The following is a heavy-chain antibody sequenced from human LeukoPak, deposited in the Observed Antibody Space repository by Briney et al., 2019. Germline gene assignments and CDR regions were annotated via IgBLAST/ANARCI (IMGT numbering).Heavy chain of an antibody. CDR2: INPNSGGT. V-gene: IGHV1-2*02. CDR1: GYTFTGYY. D-gene: IGHD3-10*01. Sequence: ASVKVSCKASGYTFTGYYIHWVRQAPGQGLEWMGWINPNSGGTNYAQKFQGRVTMTRDTSISTAYMELSRLRSDDTAVYYCARVGEYGSGSYFLYWGQGNLVTVSS. J-gene: IGHJ4*02. CDR3: ARVGEYGSGSYFLY.